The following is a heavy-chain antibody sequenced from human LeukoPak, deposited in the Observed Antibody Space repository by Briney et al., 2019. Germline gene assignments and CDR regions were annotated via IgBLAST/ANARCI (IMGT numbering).Heavy chain of an antibody. CDR1: VCSFGDFW. J-gene: IGHJ4*02. D-gene: IGHD3-3*01. Sequence: GGSLRLSWVASVCSFGDFWMSLVRQAPGKGLEWVARINQDGSETYYVDSVKGRFTISRDKAKNSLCLQMNRLRDEDTAVDYCTRDLCGMVNQFYYGGPGTLVTVSS. V-gene: IGHV3-7*05. CDR2: INQDGSET. CDR3: TRDLCGMVNQFYY.